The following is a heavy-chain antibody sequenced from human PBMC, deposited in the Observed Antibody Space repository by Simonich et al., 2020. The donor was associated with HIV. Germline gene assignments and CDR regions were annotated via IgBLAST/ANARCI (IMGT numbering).Heavy chain of an antibody. CDR2: IKEDGSEE. J-gene: IGHJ4*02. V-gene: IGHV3-7*01. CDR1: GFTFSSNW. Sequence: EVQLVESGGGLVQPGGSLRLYCAASGFTFSSNWMSWVRQAPGKGLEWVANIKEDGSEEYYVDSVKSRFTISRDNAKNSLYLQMNSLRAEDTAVYYCARYGGNSGDYFDYWGQGILVTVSS. D-gene: IGHD2-21*02. CDR3: ARYGGNSGDYFDY.